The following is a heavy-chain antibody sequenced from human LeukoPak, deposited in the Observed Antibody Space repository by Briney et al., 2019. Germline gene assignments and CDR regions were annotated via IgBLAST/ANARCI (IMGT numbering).Heavy chain of an antibody. J-gene: IGHJ3*02. CDR3: AKVWTKGAFDI. V-gene: IGHV3-30*18. CDR2: ISYDGSNK. D-gene: IGHD3/OR15-3a*01. Sequence: GGSLRLSCAASGFTFSSYGMHWVRQAPGKGLEWVAVISYDGSNKYYADSVKGRFTISRDNSKNTLYLQMNSLRAEDTAVYYCAKVWTKGAFDIWGQGIMVTVSS. CDR1: GFTFSSYG.